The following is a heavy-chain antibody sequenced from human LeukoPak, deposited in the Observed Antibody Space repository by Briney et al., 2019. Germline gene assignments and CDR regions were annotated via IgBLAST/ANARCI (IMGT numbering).Heavy chain of an antibody. V-gene: IGHV3-23*01. D-gene: IGHD1-7*01. Sequence: GGSLRLSCAASGFTVSSNYMSWVRQAPGKGLEWVPAISGSGGSTYYADSVKGRFTISRDNSKNTLYLQMNSLRAEDTAVYYCAKDEWNYGYWGQGTLVSVSS. CDR2: ISGSGGST. J-gene: IGHJ4*02. CDR1: GFTVSSNY. CDR3: AKDEWNYGY.